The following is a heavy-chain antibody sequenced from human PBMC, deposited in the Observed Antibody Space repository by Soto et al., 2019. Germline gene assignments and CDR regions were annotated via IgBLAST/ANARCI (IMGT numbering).Heavy chain of an antibody. V-gene: IGHV6-1*01. CDR3: GRAHLGTDRNILEPFDP. CDR1: GDSVSSNSAT. Sequence: SPTLSLTCAISGDSVSSNSATWNWIRQSPSRGLEWLGRTYYRSKWYYDYAISVKSRITINPDTSRNQFSLQLSSVIPEDTAVYYCGRAHLGTDRNILEPFDPWGQGTLVTVSS. J-gene: IGHJ5*02. D-gene: IGHD1-1*01. CDR2: TYYRSKWYY.